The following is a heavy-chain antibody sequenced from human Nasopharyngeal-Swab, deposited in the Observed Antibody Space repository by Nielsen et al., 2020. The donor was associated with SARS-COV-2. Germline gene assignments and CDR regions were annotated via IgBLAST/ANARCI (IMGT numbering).Heavy chain of an antibody. Sequence: WVGQAPGQGLEWMGWISAYNGNTNYAQKLQGRVTITTDTSTSTAYMELRSLRSDDTAAYYCARESPDIVVVVAARGYYYGMDVWGQGTTVTVSS. CDR3: ARESPDIVVVVAARGYYYGMDV. J-gene: IGHJ6*02. D-gene: IGHD2-15*01. V-gene: IGHV1-18*01. CDR2: ISAYNGNT.